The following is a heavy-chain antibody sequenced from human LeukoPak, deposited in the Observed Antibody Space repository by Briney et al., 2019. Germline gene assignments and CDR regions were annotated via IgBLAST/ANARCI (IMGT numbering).Heavy chain of an antibody. V-gene: IGHV1-18*01. Sequence: ASVKVSCKASGYTFTSYGISWVRQAPGQGREWMGWISAHNGNTNYAQKLQGRVTMTRNTSISTAYMELSRLRSEDTAVYYCARAASPYCSSTSCYIFYYYYYYMDVWGKGTTVTISS. CDR1: GYTFTSYG. CDR2: ISAHNGNT. D-gene: IGHD2-2*02. CDR3: ARAASPYCSSTSCYIFYYYYYYMDV. J-gene: IGHJ6*03.